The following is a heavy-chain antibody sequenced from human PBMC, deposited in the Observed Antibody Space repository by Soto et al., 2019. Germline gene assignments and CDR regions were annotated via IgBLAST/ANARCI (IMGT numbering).Heavy chain of an antibody. V-gene: IGHV3-9*01. D-gene: IGHD3-10*01. CDR2: ISWNSGSI. CDR1: GFTFDDYA. Sequence: GGSLRLSCAASGFTFDDYAMHWVRQAPGKGLEWVSGISWNSGSIGYADSVKGRFTISRDNAKNSLYLQMNSLRAEDTALYYCAALERVTMVRGPREGAFDIWGQGTMVTVSS. CDR3: AALERVTMVRGPREGAFDI. J-gene: IGHJ3*02.